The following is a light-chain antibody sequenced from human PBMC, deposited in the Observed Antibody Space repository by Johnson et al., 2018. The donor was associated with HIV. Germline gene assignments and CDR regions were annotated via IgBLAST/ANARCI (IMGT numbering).Light chain of an antibody. CDR2: DNN. J-gene: IGLJ1*01. CDR3: GAWDSSLSAYV. Sequence: QSVLTQPPSVSAAPGQKVTISCSGSSSNIGNNYVSWYQQLPGKAPKVLIYDNNKRPSGIPDRFSGSKSGTSATMGITGLQTGDEADYYCGAWDSSLSAYVFGSGTNGTV. CDR1: SSNIGNNY. V-gene: IGLV1-51*01.